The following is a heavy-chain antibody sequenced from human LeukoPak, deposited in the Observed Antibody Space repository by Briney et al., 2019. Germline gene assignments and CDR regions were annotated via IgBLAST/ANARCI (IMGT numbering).Heavy chain of an antibody. Sequence: PGGSLRLSCAASGFTFSDYFMSWIRQAPGKGLEWVSYISSSSGSTINYADSVKGRFTISRDNAKNSLYLQMNSLRAEDTAVYYCARAPERFGEHHPWGQGTLVTVSS. CDR3: ARAPERFGEHHP. V-gene: IGHV3-11*04. J-gene: IGHJ4*02. D-gene: IGHD3-10*01. CDR1: GFTFSDYF. CDR2: ISSSSGSTI.